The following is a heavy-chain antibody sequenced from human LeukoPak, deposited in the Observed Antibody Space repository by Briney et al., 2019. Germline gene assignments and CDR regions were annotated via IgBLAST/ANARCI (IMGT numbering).Heavy chain of an antibody. CDR3: VMKVTEGDYYYIDV. CDR1: GYTFTSYD. Sequence: ASVKVSCKASGYTFTSYDINWVRQATGQGLEWMGWMNPNSGNTGYAQKFQGRVTITRNTPISTAYMELSSLRSEDTAVYYCVMKVTEGDYYYIDVWGKGTTVTVSS. J-gene: IGHJ6*03. CDR2: MNPNSGNT. D-gene: IGHD4-11*01. V-gene: IGHV1-8*03.